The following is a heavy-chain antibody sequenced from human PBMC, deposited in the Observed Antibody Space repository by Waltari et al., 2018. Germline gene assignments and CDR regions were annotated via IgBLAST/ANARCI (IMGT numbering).Heavy chain of an antibody. CDR3: AVGRGIFDI. CDR1: PGPMTTYGYY. D-gene: IGHD6-13*01. Sequence: LQLQESGPGLVKPSETLSLTCTVSPGPMTTYGYYWGWIRQPPGKGLEWFGSIYYSGITYYDPSLESRVIISIDTSESRISLRLNSVTAADTAVYYCAVGRGIFDIWGQGTVVTVSS. V-gene: IGHV4-39*01. CDR2: IYYSGIT. J-gene: IGHJ3*02.